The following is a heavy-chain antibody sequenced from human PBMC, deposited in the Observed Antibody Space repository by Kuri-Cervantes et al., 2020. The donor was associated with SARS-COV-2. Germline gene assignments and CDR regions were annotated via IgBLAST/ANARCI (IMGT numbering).Heavy chain of an antibody. D-gene: IGHD2-2*01. Sequence: GGSLRLSCAASGFTFSSYWMHWVRQAPGKGLVWVSRINSDGSSTSYADSVKGRFTISRDNSKNTLYLQMNSLRAEDTAVYYCAKDIKSQLPHDAFDIWGQGTMVTVSS. CDR1: GFTFSSYW. CDR3: AKDIKSQLPHDAFDI. J-gene: IGHJ3*02. CDR2: INSDGSST. V-gene: IGHV3-74*01.